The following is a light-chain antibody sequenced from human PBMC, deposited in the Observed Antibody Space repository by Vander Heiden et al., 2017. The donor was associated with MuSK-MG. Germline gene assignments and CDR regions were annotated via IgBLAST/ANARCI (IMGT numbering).Light chain of an antibody. CDR2: SAS. CDR1: DSVSSN. CDR3: HQDNNWPRT. V-gene: IGKV3-15*01. J-gene: IGKJ3*01. Sequence: EIVMTQSPATLSASPGERATLSCRTSDSVSSNLAWYQQRPGQAPRLLIYSASTRATGIPPRFSGSGSGTEFTLTISSLHSEDFAVYYCHQDNNWPRTFGHGTKVDIK.